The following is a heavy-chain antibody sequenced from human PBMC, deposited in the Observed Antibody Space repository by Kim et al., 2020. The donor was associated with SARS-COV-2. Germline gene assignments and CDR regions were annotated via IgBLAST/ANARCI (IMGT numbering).Heavy chain of an antibody. J-gene: IGHJ6*02. D-gene: IGHD6-13*01. V-gene: IGHV3-48*04. Sequence: GGSLRLSCAASGFTFSSYSMNWVRQAPGKGLEWVSYISSSSSTIYYADSVKGRFTISRDNAKNSLYLQMNSLRAEDTAVYYCARRSVGSWYGGYYYGMDVWGQGTTVTVSS. CDR2: ISSSSSTI. CDR3: ARRSVGSWYGGYYYGMDV. CDR1: GFTFSSYS.